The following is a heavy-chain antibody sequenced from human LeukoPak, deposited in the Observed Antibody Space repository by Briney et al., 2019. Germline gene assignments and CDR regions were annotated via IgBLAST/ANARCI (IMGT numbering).Heavy chain of an antibody. D-gene: IGHD2-2*01. CDR2: INVYNGYT. J-gene: IGHJ4*02. V-gene: IGHV1-18*01. CDR1: GYTFRSYA. Sequence: GASVKVSCKTSGYTFRSYAISWVRQAPGQGLERMVWINVYNGYTNYARNFQGGVTMTTDTSTSTAYMEVRSLRSDDTAVYYCARVECSSTTCYHDYWGQGTLVIVSS. CDR3: ARVECSSTTCYHDY.